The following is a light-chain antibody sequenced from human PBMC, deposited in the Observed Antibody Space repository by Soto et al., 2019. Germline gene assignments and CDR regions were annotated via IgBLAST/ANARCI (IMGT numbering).Light chain of an antibody. J-gene: IGLJ1*01. CDR1: SSDVGCYNY. CDR3: SSYTSSSTPYV. CDR2: DVT. V-gene: IGLV2-14*01. Sequence: QSALTQPASVSGAPGQSITISCTGTSSDVGCYNYVSWYQQHPVKAPKLMIYDVTNRPSGVSDRFSGSKSGNTASLTISGLQAEDEADYYFSSYTSSSTPYVFGTGTKLTVL.